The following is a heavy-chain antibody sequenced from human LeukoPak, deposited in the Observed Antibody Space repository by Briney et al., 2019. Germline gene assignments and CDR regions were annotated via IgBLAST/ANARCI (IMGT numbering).Heavy chain of an antibody. Sequence: PGGSLRLSCAASGFTFSSYAMSWVRQAPGKGLEWVSSISGSGDITHYADSAKGRFTFSRDNSKNTLYLQMNSLRAEDTAVYYCAELGITMIGGVWGKGTTVTISS. V-gene: IGHV3-23*01. CDR3: AELGITMIGGV. CDR1: GFTFSSYA. D-gene: IGHD3-10*02. J-gene: IGHJ6*04. CDR2: ISGSGDIT.